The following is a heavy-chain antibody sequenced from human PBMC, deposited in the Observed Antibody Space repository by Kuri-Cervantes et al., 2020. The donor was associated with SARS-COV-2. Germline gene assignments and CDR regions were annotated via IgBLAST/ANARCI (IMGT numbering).Heavy chain of an antibody. V-gene: IGHV3-21*01. CDR3: ARGIVVVPARVYFDY. CDR2: ISSSSSYI. J-gene: IGHJ4*02. D-gene: IGHD2-2*01. CDR1: GFTVSSYS. Sequence: GGSLRLSCAASGFTVSSYSMNWVRQAPGKGLEWVSSISSSSSYIYYADSVKGRFTISRGNAKNSLYLQMNSLRAEDTAVYYCARGIVVVPARVYFDYWGQGTLVTVSS.